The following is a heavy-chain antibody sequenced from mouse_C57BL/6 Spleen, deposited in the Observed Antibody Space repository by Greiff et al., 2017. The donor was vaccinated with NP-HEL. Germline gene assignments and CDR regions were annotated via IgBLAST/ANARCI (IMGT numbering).Heavy chain of an antibody. Sequence: QVQLQQSGPELVKPGASVKISCKASGYAFSSSWMNWVKQRPGKGLEWIGRIYPGDGDTNYNGKFKGKATLTADKSSSTAYMQLSSLTSEDSAVYFCAREVPYWYFDVWGTGTTVTVSS. CDR1: GYAFSSSW. V-gene: IGHV1-82*01. CDR3: AREVPYWYFDV. CDR2: IYPGDGDT. J-gene: IGHJ1*03.